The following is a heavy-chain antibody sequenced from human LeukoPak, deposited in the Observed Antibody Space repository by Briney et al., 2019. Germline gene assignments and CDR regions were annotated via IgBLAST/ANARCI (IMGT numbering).Heavy chain of an antibody. V-gene: IGHV3-23*01. D-gene: IGHD4-23*01. CDR2: VGTGFDT. CDR1: GFTFSSHA. J-gene: IGHJ4*02. Sequence: GGSLRLSCVASGFTFSSHAMSWVRQAPGKGLEWVSTVGTGFDTYYTDSVKGWFTISRDNSKNTLSLQMNSLRAEDTAVYYCAKSLFGGNDYWGQGTLVTVSS. CDR3: AKSLFGGNDY.